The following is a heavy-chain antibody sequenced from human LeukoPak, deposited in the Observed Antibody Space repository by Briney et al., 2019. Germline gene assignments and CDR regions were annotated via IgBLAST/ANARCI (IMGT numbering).Heavy chain of an antibody. CDR3: AKGSSGWSTDAFDI. J-gene: IGHJ3*02. V-gene: IGHV3-9*01. D-gene: IGHD6-19*01. Sequence: PGRSLRLSCAASGFTFDDYAMHWVRQAPGKGLEWVSGINWNTNSIKYADSVKGRFTISRDNAKNPLYLQMNSLRAEDTAFYYCAKGSSGWSTDAFDIWGQGTMVTASS. CDR2: INWNTNSI. CDR1: GFTFDDYA.